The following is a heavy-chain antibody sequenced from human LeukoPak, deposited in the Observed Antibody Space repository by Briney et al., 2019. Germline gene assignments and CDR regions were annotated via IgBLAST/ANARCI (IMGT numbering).Heavy chain of an antibody. CDR3: ASSYSSSSREFDY. J-gene: IGHJ4*02. CDR1: GFTFSSYS. CDR2: ISSSSSYI. D-gene: IGHD6-6*01. Sequence: GGSLRLSCAASGFTFSSYSMNWVRQAPGKGLEWVSSISSSSSYIYYADSVKGRFTISRDNAKNSLYLQMNSLRAEDTAVYYCASSYSSSSREFDYWGQGTLVTVSS. V-gene: IGHV3-21*01.